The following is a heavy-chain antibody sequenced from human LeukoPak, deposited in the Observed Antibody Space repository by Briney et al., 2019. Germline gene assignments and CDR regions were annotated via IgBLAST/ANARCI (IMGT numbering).Heavy chain of an antibody. CDR3: ARDRTHAGSGPGVYYYYSYGMDV. J-gene: IGHJ6*04. D-gene: IGHD3-10*01. V-gene: IGHV3-30*04. Sequence: PGRSLSLSCAASGFTFSSYAMHWVRQAPGKGLEWVAVISYDGSNKYYADSVKGRFTISRDNSKNTLYLQMNSLGAEDTAVYYCARDRTHAGSGPGVYYYYSYGMDVWGKGTTVTASS. CDR1: GFTFSSYA. CDR2: ISYDGSNK.